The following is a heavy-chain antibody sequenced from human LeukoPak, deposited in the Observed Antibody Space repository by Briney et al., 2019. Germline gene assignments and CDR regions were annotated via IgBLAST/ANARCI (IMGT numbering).Heavy chain of an antibody. D-gene: IGHD5-18*01. CDR3: ARDLYSGTNTDY. CDR2: IKKDGSEK. V-gene: IGHV3-7*01. CDR1: GFSFSNYW. J-gene: IGHJ4*02. Sequence: PGGSLRVSCAASGFSFSNYWMNWVRQAPGKGLEWVANIKKDGSEKNYVDSVKGRFTISRDNAKNSLHLQMNSLRAEDTAVYYCARDLYSGTNTDYWGQGTNFAVSS.